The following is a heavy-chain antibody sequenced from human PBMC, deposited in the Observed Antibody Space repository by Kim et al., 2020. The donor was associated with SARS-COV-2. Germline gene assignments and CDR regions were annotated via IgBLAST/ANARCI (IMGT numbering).Heavy chain of an antibody. J-gene: IGHJ6*02. D-gene: IGHD3-10*01. CDR3: ARGYGSGSPYGMDV. V-gene: IGHV4-30-2*01. Sequence: NPHPTSRVTISVDRSTNQFSRKLSSVTAADTAVYYCARGYGSGSPYGMDVWGQGTTVTVSS.